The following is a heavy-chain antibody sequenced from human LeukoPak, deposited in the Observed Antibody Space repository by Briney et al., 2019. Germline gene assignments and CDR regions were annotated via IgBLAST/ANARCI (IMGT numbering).Heavy chain of an antibody. D-gene: IGHD3-10*01. V-gene: IGHV1-69*13. CDR1: GGTFSSYA. CDR3: ARQHYYGSGSYDGPFVY. CDR2: IIPIFGTA. Sequence: ASVEVSCKASGGTFSSYAISWVRQAPGQGLEWMGGIIPIFGTANYAQKFQGRVTITADESTGTAYMELSSLRSEDTAVYYCARQHYYGSGSYDGPFVYWGQGTLVTVSS. J-gene: IGHJ4*02.